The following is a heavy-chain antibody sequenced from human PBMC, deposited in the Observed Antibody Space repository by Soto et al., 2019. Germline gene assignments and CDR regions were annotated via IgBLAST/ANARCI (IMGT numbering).Heavy chain of an antibody. CDR3: ARFFHSFDC. CDR1: GFTFSSYA. V-gene: IGHV3-30-3*01. J-gene: IGHJ4*02. D-gene: IGHD3-3*01. Sequence: GGSLRLSCAASGFTFSSYAMHWVRQAPGKGLERSPAISYDGTNKYYADSVTGRFTRPRDNSQDWVQRQMISLRPDATAVYYCARFFHSFDCWGQRTLVTVSS. CDR2: ISYDGTNK.